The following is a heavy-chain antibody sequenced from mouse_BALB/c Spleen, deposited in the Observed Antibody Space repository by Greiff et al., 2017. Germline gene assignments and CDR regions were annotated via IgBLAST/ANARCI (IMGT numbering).Heavy chain of an antibody. J-gene: IGHJ2*01. CDR1: GCTFTSYW. CDR2: IYPGSGST. D-gene: IGHD2-1*01. V-gene: IGHV1S22*01. Sequence: LQQPGSELVRPGASVKLSCKASGCTFTSYWMHWVKQRHGQGLEWIGNIYPGSGSTNYDEKFKSKGTLTVDTSSSTAYMHLSSLTSEDSAVYYCTRSGGNSPFDYWGQGTTLTVSS. CDR3: TRSGGNSPFDY.